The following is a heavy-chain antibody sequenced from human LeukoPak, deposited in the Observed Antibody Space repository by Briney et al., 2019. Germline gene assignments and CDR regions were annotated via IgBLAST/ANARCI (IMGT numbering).Heavy chain of an antibody. CDR2: INPNSGGT. V-gene: IGHV1-2*02. D-gene: IGHD1-26*01. CDR1: GYTFTVYY. J-gene: IGHJ4*02. Sequence: ASVKVSCKASGYTFTVYYMHWVRQAPGQGLEWMGWINPNSGGTNYAQKFQGRVTMTRDTSISTAYMELSRLRSDDTAVYYCARAGSYKDFYYFDYWGQGTLVTVSS. CDR3: ARAGSYKDFYYFDY.